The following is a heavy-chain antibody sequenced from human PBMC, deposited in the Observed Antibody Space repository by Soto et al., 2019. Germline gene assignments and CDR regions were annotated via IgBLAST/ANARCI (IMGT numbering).Heavy chain of an antibody. CDR1: GGSISSYY. Sequence: LSLTCTVSGGSISSYYWTWIRQPPGKGLEWIGYIYYSGSPNYNPSLKSRVTISVDTSKNQFSLKLSSVTAADTAVYYCARNRDGYNPYCFDYWGQGTLVTVSS. J-gene: IGHJ4*02. CDR2: IYYSGSP. V-gene: IGHV4-59*01. CDR3: ARNRDGYNPYCFDY. D-gene: IGHD5-12*01.